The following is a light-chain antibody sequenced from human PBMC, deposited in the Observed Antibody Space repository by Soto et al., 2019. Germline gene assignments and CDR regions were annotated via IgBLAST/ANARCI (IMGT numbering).Light chain of an antibody. J-gene: IGKJ2*01. CDR1: QSVFTN. Sequence: EIVMTQSPATLSVSPGERVTLSCRASQSVFTNLAWSQHKPGQAPRLLIYGASTRATGIPARFSGSGSGTEFTLTSSSLQSEDVAFYYCQQYNNWPYTFGQGTKLEIK. CDR3: QQYNNWPYT. V-gene: IGKV3-15*01. CDR2: GAS.